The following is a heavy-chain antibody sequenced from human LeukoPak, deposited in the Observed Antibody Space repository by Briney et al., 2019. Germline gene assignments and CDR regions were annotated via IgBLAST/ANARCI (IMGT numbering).Heavy chain of an antibody. J-gene: IGHJ5*02. CDR1: GGTFSSYA. V-gene: IGHV1-69*01. CDR2: IIPIFGTA. D-gene: IGHD3-10*01. Sequence: ASVKVSCKASGGTFSSYAISWVRQAPGQGLEWMGGIIPIFGTANYAQKFQGRVTITADESTSTAYMELSSLRSEDTAVYYCARGSYYGSGSYFGWFDPWGQGTLVTVSS. CDR3: ARGSYYGSGSYFGWFDP.